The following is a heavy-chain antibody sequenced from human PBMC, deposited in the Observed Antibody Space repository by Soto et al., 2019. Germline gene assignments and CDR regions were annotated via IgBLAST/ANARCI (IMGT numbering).Heavy chain of an antibody. CDR1: GFTFSSYA. V-gene: IGHV3-23*01. Sequence: GGSLRLSCAASGFTFSSYAMSWVRQAPGKGLEWVSAISGSGGSTYYADSVKGRFTISRDNSKNTLYLQMNSLRAEDTAVYYCAKDLGRIYSSGWSELDHWGQGTLVTVSS. J-gene: IGHJ4*02. D-gene: IGHD6-19*01. CDR3: AKDLGRIYSSGWSELDH. CDR2: ISGSGGST.